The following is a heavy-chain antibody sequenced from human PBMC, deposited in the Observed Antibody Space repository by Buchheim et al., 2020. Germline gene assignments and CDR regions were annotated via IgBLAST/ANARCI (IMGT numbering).Heavy chain of an antibody. CDR1: GFTFSGHW. Sequence: EVQLVESGGGLVQPGGSLTLSCAASGFTFSGHWMSWVRQAPGKGLEWVANIKQDGSEKHYVNSAEGRFIISRDNAKNSLYLQMNSLRAEDTAAYYCARVRDFVRDKYCFGMDVWGQGTT. V-gene: IGHV3-7*04. J-gene: IGHJ6*02. CDR2: IKQDGSEK. CDR3: ARVRDFVRDKYCFGMDV. D-gene: IGHD6-6*01.